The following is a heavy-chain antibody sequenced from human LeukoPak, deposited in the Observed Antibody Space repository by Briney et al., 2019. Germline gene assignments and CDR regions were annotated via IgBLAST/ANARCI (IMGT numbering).Heavy chain of an antibody. CDR2: MHEDGSEK. CDR1: GFTFSSSS. V-gene: IGHV3-7*01. J-gene: IGHJ4*01. CDR3: ATGGALGGHFPY. D-gene: IGHD1-26*01. Sequence: GGSLRLSCAVSGFTFSSSSMTWVRQAPGKGPEWVAKMHEDGSEKHYVDSVKGRFTISRDNAKNSLYLQMNSLRAEDTAVYYCATGGALGGHFPYCGHGTLVTVSS.